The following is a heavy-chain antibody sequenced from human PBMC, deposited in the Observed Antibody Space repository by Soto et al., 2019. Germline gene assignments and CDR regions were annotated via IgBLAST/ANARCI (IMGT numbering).Heavy chain of an antibody. J-gene: IGHJ4*02. D-gene: IGHD2-2*01. CDR3: ARDRTSTSRTPEL. CDR1: GFTFSSYA. V-gene: IGHV3-23*01. Sequence: EVQLLESGGGLVQPGGSLRLSCAASGFTFSSYAMSWVRQAPGKGLEWVSAISDSGGSTYYADSMKGRFTISRDNSKNTLYLQMNSLRVEDTAIYYCARDRTSTSRTPELWGQGTLVTVTS. CDR2: ISDSGGST.